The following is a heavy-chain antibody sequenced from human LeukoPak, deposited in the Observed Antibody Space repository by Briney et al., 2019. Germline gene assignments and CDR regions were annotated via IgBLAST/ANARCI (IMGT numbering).Heavy chain of an antibody. CDR3: ARSIGLTGGGVDV. J-gene: IGHJ6*02. V-gene: IGHV3-11*01. CDR2: ITDSGNTI. CDR1: GFTFSDYN. Sequence: GGSLRLSCAASGFTFSDYNMNWVRQAPGKGLEWVSYITDSGNTIHYADSVKGQFTISRENDKNSPYLQMNSLRAEDTAVYYCARSIGLTGGGVDVWGQGTTVTVSS. D-gene: IGHD3-9*01.